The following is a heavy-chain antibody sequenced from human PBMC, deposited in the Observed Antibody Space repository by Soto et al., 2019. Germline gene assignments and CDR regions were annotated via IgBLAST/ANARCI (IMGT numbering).Heavy chain of an antibody. Sequence: VQLVQSGAEVKKSGSSVKVACKVSGDTFSNYAINWVRRAPGQGLEWMGAIVPIFRTTNYAQKFQGRVTITADESTITAYMELSRLRSDDTATYYCAREASAPGTFREDASDIWGQGTKVTVSS. J-gene: IGHJ3*02. CDR1: GDTFSNYA. CDR3: AREASAPGTFREDASDI. D-gene: IGHD1-7*01. V-gene: IGHV1-69*12. CDR2: IVPIFRTT.